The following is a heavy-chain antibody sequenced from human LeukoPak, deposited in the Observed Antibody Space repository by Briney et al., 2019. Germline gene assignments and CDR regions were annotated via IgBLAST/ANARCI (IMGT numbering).Heavy chain of an antibody. D-gene: IGHD2-2*01. CDR1: GYTFTSYG. CDR2: ISAYNGNT. Sequence: ASVKVSCKASGYTFTSYGISWVRQAPGQGLEWMGWISAYNGNTNYAQKLQGRVTMTTDTSTSTAYMELRSLRSDDTAMYYCATDVGGCSSTSCQGAFDIWGQGTMATVSS. V-gene: IGHV1-18*01. J-gene: IGHJ3*02. CDR3: ATDVGGCSSTSCQGAFDI.